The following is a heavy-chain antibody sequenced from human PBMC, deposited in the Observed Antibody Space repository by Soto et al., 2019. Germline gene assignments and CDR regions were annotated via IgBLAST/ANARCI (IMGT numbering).Heavy chain of an antibody. J-gene: IGHJ6*02. D-gene: IGHD1-1*01. CDR1: GYTFSTYA. CDR3: ARGKGMEENYYYYGMDI. Sequence: ASVKVSCKASGYTFSTYAMHWVRQAPGQSLEWMGWINGGTGQTRYSQRFQDRVTITRDTSAKTTYMDLTSLRSEDTAVYYCARGKGMEENYYYYGMDIWGQGTTVTVSS. CDR2: INGGTGQT. V-gene: IGHV1-3*01.